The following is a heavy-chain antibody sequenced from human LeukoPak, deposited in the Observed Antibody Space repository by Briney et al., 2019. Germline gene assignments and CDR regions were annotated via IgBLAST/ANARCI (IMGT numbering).Heavy chain of an antibody. CDR1: GYHFSSYW. V-gene: IGHV5-51*01. CDR2: NYSCDSDT. Sequence: GESLKISCNGSGYHFSSYWIGLVRQMSGKGLGWRGINYSCDSDTRYSPSFQGQVTISADKSVSPASPQWCIPKASDTAMYYCATHLTYFDYWGQGTLVTVSS. J-gene: IGHJ4*02. CDR3: ATHLTYFDY.